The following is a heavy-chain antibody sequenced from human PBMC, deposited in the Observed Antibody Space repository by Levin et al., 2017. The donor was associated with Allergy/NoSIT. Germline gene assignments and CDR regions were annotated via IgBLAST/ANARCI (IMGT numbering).Heavy chain of an antibody. V-gene: IGHV3-43*01. Sequence: GGSLRLSCAASGFTFRDYVMHWVRQAPGKGLEWVSLISWDGSGTYYADSVKGRFSISRDNSKNSLYLQMNSLTSEDTALYYCAKDIGIAVSHTGFFHHWGQGTLVTVSS. CDR3: AKDIGIAVSHTGFFHH. D-gene: IGHD6-19*01. CDR2: ISWDGSGT. CDR1: GFTFRDYV. J-gene: IGHJ1*01.